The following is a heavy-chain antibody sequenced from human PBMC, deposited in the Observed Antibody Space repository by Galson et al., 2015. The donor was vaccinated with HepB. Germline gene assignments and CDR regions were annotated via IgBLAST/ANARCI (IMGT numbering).Heavy chain of an antibody. V-gene: IGHV3-21*01. Sequence: SLRLSCAASGFTFSSYSMNWVRQAPGKGLEWVSSISSSSSYIYYADSVKGRFTISRDNAKNSLYLQMNSLRAEDTAVYYCARDRGAYDYVWGSYPGAWEDIWGQGTMVTVSS. CDR3: ARDRGAYDYVWGSYPGAWEDI. CDR2: ISSSSSYI. CDR1: GFTFSSYS. J-gene: IGHJ3*02. D-gene: IGHD3-16*02.